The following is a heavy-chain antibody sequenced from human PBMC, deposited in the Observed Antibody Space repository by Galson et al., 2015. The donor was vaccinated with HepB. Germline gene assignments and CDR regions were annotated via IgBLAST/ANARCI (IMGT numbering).Heavy chain of an antibody. J-gene: IGHJ6*02. Sequence: SVKVSCKVSGYTLTELSMHWVRQAPGKGLEWMGGFDPEDGETIYAQKFQGRVTMTEDTSTDTAYMELSSLRSEDTAVYYCATDTGIVGAPTYYYYGMDVWGQGTTVTVSS. CDR2: FDPEDGET. D-gene: IGHD1-26*01. V-gene: IGHV1-24*01. CDR3: ATDTGIVGAPTYYYYGMDV. CDR1: GYTLTELS.